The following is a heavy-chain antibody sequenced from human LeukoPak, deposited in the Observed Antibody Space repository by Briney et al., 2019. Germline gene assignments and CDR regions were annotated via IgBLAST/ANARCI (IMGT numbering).Heavy chain of an antibody. CDR2: INPNSGGT. CDR3: ARDPLYEQLVRIMDV. J-gene: IGHJ6*03. Sequence: ASVKVSCKASGYTFTGYYMHWVRQAPGQGLEWMGWINPNSGGTNYAQKFQGRVTMTRDTSISTAYMELSRLRSDDTAVYYCARDPLYEQLVRIMDVWGKGTTVTVSS. CDR1: GYTFTGYY. V-gene: IGHV1-2*02. D-gene: IGHD6-6*01.